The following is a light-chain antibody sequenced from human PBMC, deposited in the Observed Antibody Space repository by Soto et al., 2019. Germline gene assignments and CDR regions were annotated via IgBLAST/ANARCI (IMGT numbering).Light chain of an antibody. J-gene: IGKJ1*01. Sequence: DIVVPQSPGTLSLSPGQRATLSCRARQSVSSNYLAWYQQRPGQAPRLLIYGASTRATGIPDRFSGSGSGTDFTLTISRLEPEDFAVYYCQQYGSLSWTFGQGTKVEIK. CDR3: QQYGSLSWT. CDR2: GAS. V-gene: IGKV3-20*01. CDR1: QSVSSNY.